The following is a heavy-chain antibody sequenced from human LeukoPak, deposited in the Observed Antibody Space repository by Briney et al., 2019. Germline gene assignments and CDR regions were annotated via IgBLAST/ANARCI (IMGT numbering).Heavy chain of an antibody. D-gene: IGHD3-10*01. V-gene: IGHV1-2*02. CDR1: GYTFTGYY. CDR2: INPNSGGT. CDR3: ARVHYYGSGGHFDY. Sequence: ASVKVSCKASGYTFTGYYMHWVRQAPGQGLEWMGWINPNSGGTNYAQKFQGRVTMTRDTSISTAYMELSRLRSDDTAVYYCARVHYYGSGGHFDYWGQGTLVTVSS. J-gene: IGHJ4*02.